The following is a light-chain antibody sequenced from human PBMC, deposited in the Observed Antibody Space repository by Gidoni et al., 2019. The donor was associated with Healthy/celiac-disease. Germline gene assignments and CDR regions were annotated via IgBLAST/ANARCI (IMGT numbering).Light chain of an antibody. V-gene: IGKV1-39*01. CDR1: QSSSSY. CDR3: QQSYSTPRGS. J-gene: IGKJ2*04. CDR2: AAS. Sequence: DIQMTQSPSSLSASVGDRVTITCRASQSSSSYLNWYQQKPGKAPKLLIYAASSLQSGVPSRFSGSGSGTDFTLTISSLQPEDFATYYCQQSYSTPRGSFGQGTKLEIK.